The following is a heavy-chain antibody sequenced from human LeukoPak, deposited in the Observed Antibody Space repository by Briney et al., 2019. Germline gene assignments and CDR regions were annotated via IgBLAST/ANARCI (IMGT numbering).Heavy chain of an antibody. CDR3: ARTCGRGTIDPGTSGFVDY. CDR2: IFYSGST. CDR1: GASISSSTCY. V-gene: IGHV4-39*01. Sequence: PSETLSLTCTVSGASISSSTCYWDWIRQPPGKGPEWMGSIFYSGSTNYKSSLWSRITISIDTSKNQFSLKLNSVTAADTAVYYCARTCGRGTIDPGTSGFVDYWGQGTLVTVSS. D-gene: IGHD3-22*01. J-gene: IGHJ4*02.